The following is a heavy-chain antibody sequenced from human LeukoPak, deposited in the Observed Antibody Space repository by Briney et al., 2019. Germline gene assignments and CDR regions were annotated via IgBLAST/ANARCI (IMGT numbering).Heavy chain of an antibody. CDR1: GGSINSDTYC. D-gene: IGHD3-10*01. V-gene: IGHV4-61*02. J-gene: IGHJ5*02. Sequence: SETLSLTCIVSGGSINSDTYCWTWIRQPAGKGLEWIGRIYTTGSPNYNPSLKSRVTISIDTSKNQFSLKLSSVSAADTAVYYCARDRGITTARGVPSWFDPWGQGTLVTVSS. CDR2: IYTTGSP. CDR3: ARDRGITTARGVPSWFDP.